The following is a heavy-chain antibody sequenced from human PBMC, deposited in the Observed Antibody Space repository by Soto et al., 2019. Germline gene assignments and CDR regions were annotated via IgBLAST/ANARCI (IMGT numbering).Heavy chain of an antibody. CDR1: GYTFPSYD. Sequence: QVQLVQSGAEVKKPGASVKVSCKPSGYTFPSYDINWVRQATGQGLEWMGLMNHNSGNTGYAQKFQGRVTMTRNTSISTAYMELSSLGCEVTAVYYCSRGHYGNCALFDPWGQGTRVIVSS. J-gene: IGHJ5*02. CDR2: MNHNSGNT. CDR3: SRGHYGNCALFDP. V-gene: IGHV1-8*01. D-gene: IGHD3-10*01.